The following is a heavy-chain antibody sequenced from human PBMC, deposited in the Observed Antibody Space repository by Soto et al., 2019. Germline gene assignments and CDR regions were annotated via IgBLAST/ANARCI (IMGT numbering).Heavy chain of an antibody. Sequence: SSETLSLTCAVYGGSFSGYYWSWIRQPPGKGLEWIGEINHRGSTHYNPSLKSRVTISVDTSKNQFSLKLSSVTAADTAVYYCARRRGYSYGYCDYWGQGTLVTVSS. D-gene: IGHD5-18*01. V-gene: IGHV4-34*01. CDR2: INHRGST. J-gene: IGHJ4*02. CDR3: ARRRGYSYGYCDY. CDR1: GGSFSGYY.